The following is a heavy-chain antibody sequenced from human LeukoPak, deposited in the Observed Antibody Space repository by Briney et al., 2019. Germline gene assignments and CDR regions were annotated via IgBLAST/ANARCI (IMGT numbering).Heavy chain of an antibody. CDR3: ARTLGVASLDAFDV. V-gene: IGHV6-1*01. Sequence: SQTLSLTCAISGDSVSSNSAAWNWIRQSPSRGLEWLGRTYYKSKWYKDYAGSVKSRITINPDTSKNQFSLQLDSVTPEDTAVYYCARTLGVASLDAFDVWGQGTMVTVS. CDR2: TYYKSKWYK. D-gene: IGHD7-27*01. J-gene: IGHJ3*01. CDR1: GDSVSSNSAA.